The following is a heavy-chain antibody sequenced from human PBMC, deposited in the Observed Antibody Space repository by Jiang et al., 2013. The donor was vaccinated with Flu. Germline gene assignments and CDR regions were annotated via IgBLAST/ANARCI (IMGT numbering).Heavy chain of an antibody. V-gene: IGHV4-34*01. CDR2: INHSGST. J-gene: IGHJ4*02. D-gene: IGHD4-23*01. CDR3: ARSFYGGIKI. CDR1: GGSFSGYY. Sequence: LLKPSETLSLTCAVYGGSFSGYYWSWIRQPPGKGLEWIGEINHSGSTNYNPSLKSRVTISVDTSKNQFSLKLSSVTAADTAVYYRARSFYGGIKIWGQGTLVTVSS.